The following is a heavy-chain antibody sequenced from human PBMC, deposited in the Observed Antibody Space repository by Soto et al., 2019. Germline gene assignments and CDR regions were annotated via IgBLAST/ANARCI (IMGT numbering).Heavy chain of an antibody. V-gene: IGHV1-58*01. CDR1: GFTFTSSA. CDR2: IVVGSGNT. Sequence: GASVKVSCKASGFTFTSSAVQWVRQARGQRLEWIGWIVVGSGNTNYAQKFQERVTITRDMSTSTAYMELSSPRSEDTAVYYCAAFSARLGYDYWGQGTLVTVSS. CDR3: AAFSARLGYDY. J-gene: IGHJ4*02. D-gene: IGHD6-19*01.